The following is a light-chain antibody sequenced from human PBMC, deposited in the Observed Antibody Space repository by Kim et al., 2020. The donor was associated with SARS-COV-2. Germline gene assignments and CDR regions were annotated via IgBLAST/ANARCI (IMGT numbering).Light chain of an antibody. Sequence: ASVGDKVSIICRASQSISRYLNWYQQTAGEAPKLLIYSASSLQGGVTSRFSGSGSGTDFTLTISSLQPEDFATYFCQQSYSAPQTFGQGTKVDIK. J-gene: IGKJ1*01. CDR2: SAS. V-gene: IGKV1-39*01. CDR3: QQSYSAPQT. CDR1: QSISRY.